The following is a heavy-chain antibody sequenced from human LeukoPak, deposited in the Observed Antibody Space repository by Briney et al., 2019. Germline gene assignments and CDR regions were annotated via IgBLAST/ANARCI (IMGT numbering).Heavy chain of an antibody. CDR3: ARDGDYYDSSGYLLYYFDY. D-gene: IGHD3-22*01. J-gene: IGHJ4*02. V-gene: IGHV3-33*01. CDR2: IWYDGSNK. Sequence: EGVXVIWYDGSNKYYADSVKGRFTISRDNSKNTLYLQMNSLRAEDTAVYYCARDGDYYDSSGYLLYYFDYWGQGTLVTVSS.